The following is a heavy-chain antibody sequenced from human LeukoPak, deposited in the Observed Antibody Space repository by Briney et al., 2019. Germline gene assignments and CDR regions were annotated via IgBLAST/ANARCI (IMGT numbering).Heavy chain of an antibody. Sequence: GGSLRLSCAASGFTSKNYWMSWVRQAPGKGLEWVASIKQDGSEKYYVDSVRGRFIISRDNAKNSLYMEMNDLRAEDTAVYYCARVYNYYDTSDDEHWGQGTLVTVSS. V-gene: IGHV3-7*01. CDR3: ARVYNYYDTSDDEH. J-gene: IGHJ1*01. CDR2: IKQDGSEK. CDR1: GFTSKNYW. D-gene: IGHD3-22*01.